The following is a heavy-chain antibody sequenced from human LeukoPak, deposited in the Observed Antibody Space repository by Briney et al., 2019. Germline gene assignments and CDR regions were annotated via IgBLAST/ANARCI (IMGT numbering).Heavy chain of an antibody. D-gene: IGHD5-12*01. CDR2: IYYSGST. CDR3: ARGSGMATINYYYYDMDV. V-gene: IGHV4-59*01. J-gene: IGHJ6*02. Sequence: PSETLSLTCTVSGGSISSYYWSWIRQPPGKGLEWIGYIYYSGSTNYNPSLKSRVTISVDTSKNQFSLKLSSVTAADTAVYYCARGSGMATINYYYYDMDVWGQGTTVTVSS. CDR1: GGSISSYY.